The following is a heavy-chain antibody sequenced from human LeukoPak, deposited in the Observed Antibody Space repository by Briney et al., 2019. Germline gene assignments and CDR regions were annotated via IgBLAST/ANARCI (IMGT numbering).Heavy chain of an antibody. CDR2: ISGSDGST. Sequence: GSLRLSCAASGFTFSSYAMSWVRQAPGKGLEWVSVISGSDGSTYYADSVKGRFTITRDNAKNTLYLQMNSLRAEDTAVYYCAKADSYGGNSQLFDYWGQGTLVTVSS. CDR3: AKADSYGGNSQLFDY. CDR1: GFTFSSYA. J-gene: IGHJ4*02. V-gene: IGHV3-23*01. D-gene: IGHD4-23*01.